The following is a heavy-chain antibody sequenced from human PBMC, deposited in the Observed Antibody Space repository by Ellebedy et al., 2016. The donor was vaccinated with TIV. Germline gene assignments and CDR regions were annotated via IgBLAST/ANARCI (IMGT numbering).Heavy chain of an antibody. D-gene: IGHD3-16*02. CDR1: GGSISSSYW. V-gene: IGHV4-4*02. J-gene: IGHJ4*02. CDR2: IYHSGST. CDR3: ARVSGDYDYVWGSYLGAYYFDY. Sequence: SETLSLTXAVSGGSISSSYWWSWVRQPPGKGLEWIGDIYHSGSTNYNPSLKSRVTISVDTSKNQFSLKLSSVTAADTAVYYCARVSGDYDYVWGSYLGAYYFDYWGQGTLVTVSS.